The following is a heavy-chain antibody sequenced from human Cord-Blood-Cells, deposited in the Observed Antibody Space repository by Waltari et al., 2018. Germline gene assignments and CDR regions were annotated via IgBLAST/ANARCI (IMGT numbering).Heavy chain of an antibody. Sequence: QVTLRESGPALVKPTQTLTLTCTFSGFSLSTSGMCVSWIRQPPGKALEWLALIDWDDDKYYRTSLKTRLTISKDTSKNQVVLTMTNMDPVDTATYYCARIIVGAYYFDYWGQGTLVTVSS. J-gene: IGHJ4*02. V-gene: IGHV2-70*01. D-gene: IGHD1-26*01. CDR2: IDWDDDK. CDR3: ARIIVGAYYFDY. CDR1: GFSLSTSGMC.